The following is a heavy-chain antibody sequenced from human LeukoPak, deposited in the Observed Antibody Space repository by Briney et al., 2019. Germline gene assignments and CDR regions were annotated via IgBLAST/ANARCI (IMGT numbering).Heavy chain of an antibody. J-gene: IGHJ4*02. CDR3: ARSPDYYDSSGTGY. D-gene: IGHD3-22*01. CDR2: ISSDGSST. V-gene: IGHV3-74*01. Sequence: PGGSLRLSCAASGFTFSSYWMHWVRQAPGKGLVWVSRISSDGSSTTYADSVKGRFTISRDNAKNTLYLQMNSLRAEDTAVYYCARSPDYYDSSGTGYWGQGTLVTVSS. CDR1: GFTFSSYW.